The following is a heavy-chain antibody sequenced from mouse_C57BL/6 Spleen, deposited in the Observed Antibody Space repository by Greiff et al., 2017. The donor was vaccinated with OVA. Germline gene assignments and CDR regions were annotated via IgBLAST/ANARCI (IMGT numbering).Heavy chain of an antibody. CDR2: IRNKANNHAT. CDR3: TRVYDGYYAWFAY. CDR1: GFTFSDAW. V-gene: IGHV6-6*01. D-gene: IGHD2-3*01. Sequence: EVKVEESGGGLVQPGGSMKLSCAASGFTFSDAWMDWVRQSPEKGLEWVAEIRNKANNHATYYAESVKGRFTISRDDSKSSVYLQMNSLRAEDTGIYYCTRVYDGYYAWFAYWGQGTLVTVSA. J-gene: IGHJ3*01.